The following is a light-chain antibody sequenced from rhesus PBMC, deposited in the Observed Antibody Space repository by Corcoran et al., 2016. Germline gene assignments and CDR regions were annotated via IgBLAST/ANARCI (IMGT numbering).Light chain of an antibody. CDR2: KAS. CDR1: QGISSY. Sequence: DIQMTQSPSSLSASVGDRVTITCRASQGISSYLACYQQKPGKTPKHQIYKASALQSGFPSRFSGSVSGTDFTFTISSLQPEDFATYYCQQRNSYPPTFGQGTKVEIK. J-gene: IGKJ1*01. CDR3: QQRNSYPPT. V-gene: IGKV1-25*01.